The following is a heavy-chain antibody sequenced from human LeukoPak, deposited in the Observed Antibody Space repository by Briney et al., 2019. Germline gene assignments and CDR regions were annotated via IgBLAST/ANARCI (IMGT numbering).Heavy chain of an antibody. V-gene: IGHV4-61*02. CDR2: IYSSGST. Sequence: KTSQTLSVTCTVSGGSITSAGYSWGWIRQPAGKGLEWIGRIYSSGSTNSNPSLKSRVTISLDTSKNQFSLKLSSVTAADTAVYYCARGYCTSTSCSENRYYFDSWGQGTLVTVSS. CDR1: GGSITSAGYS. CDR3: ARGYCTSTSCSENRYYFDS. J-gene: IGHJ4*02. D-gene: IGHD2-2*01.